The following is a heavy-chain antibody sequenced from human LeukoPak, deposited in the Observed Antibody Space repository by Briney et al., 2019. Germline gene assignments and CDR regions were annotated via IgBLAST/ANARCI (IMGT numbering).Heavy chain of an antibody. CDR3: ATVWYYYGSGSSPGVIHWFDP. Sequence: GASVKVSCKVSGYTLTELPMHWVRQAPGKGLEWMGGFDPEDGETIYAQKFQGRVTMTEDTSTDTAYMELSSLRSEDTAVYYCATVWYYYGSGSSPGVIHWFDPWGQGTLVTVSS. J-gene: IGHJ5*02. V-gene: IGHV1-24*01. CDR1: GYTLTELP. CDR2: FDPEDGET. D-gene: IGHD3-10*01.